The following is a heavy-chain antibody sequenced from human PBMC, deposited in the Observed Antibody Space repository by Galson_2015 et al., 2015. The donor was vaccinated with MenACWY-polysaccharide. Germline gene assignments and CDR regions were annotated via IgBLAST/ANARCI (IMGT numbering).Heavy chain of an antibody. CDR1: GGSISSRSYH. J-gene: IGHJ3*02. CDR3: ARAPTPYCSSSSCFNKYAFDI. CDR2: IYYSGNT. V-gene: IGHV4-39*02. D-gene: IGHD2-2*01. Sequence: DTLSLTCTVSGGSISSRSYHWGWIRQPPGKGLEWIGIIYYSGNTYYNPSLESRVTMSVATSQNQFSLKLSSVTAADTALYYCARAPTPYCSSSSCFNKYAFDIGGQGTMVTVSS.